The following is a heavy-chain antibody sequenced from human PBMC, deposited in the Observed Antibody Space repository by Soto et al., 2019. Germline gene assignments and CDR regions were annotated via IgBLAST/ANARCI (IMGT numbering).Heavy chain of an antibody. CDR3: ARDPRNAWGYFEY. CDR2: IWYDGGNT. CDR1: GFTFSTYG. Sequence: GGSLRLSCATSGFTFSTYGMHWVRQAPGKGLEWVAFIWYDGGNTYYADSVKGRFTISRDNSKNTLYLQMNSLRAEDTAVYYCARDPRNAWGYFEYGGQGALVTVSS. D-gene: IGHD3-16*01. V-gene: IGHV3-33*01. J-gene: IGHJ4*02.